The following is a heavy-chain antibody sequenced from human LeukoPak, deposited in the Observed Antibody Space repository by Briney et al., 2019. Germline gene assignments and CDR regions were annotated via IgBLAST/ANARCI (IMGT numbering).Heavy chain of an antibody. CDR2: ISPYNGNT. D-gene: IGHD4-23*01. Sequence: ASVKVSCKASGYTYTNYGISWVRQAPGQGLEWMGWISPYNGNTHYAQKFQSRVTMTTDTSTSTVYMELRSLRSDDTAVYYCAGLGYGANFIHYWGQGTLVTVSS. J-gene: IGHJ4*02. V-gene: IGHV1-18*01. CDR3: AGLGYGANFIHY. CDR1: GYTYTNYG.